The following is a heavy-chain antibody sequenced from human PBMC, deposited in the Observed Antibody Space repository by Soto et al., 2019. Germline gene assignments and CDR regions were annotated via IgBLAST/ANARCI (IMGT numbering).Heavy chain of an antibody. V-gene: IGHV3-30*18. CDR1: GFTFKSYG. J-gene: IGHJ4*02. CDR3: AKEYYDSSGYSPFDQ. D-gene: IGHD3-22*01. Sequence: PAWSLRLSCAASGFTFKSYGMHWVRQAPGKGLEWVAVIAYDGSNKYYADSVKGRFTISRDNSKNTLYLQMTSLRVEHTAVYYCAKEYYDSSGYSPFDQWGKGTLVTVSS. CDR2: IAYDGSNK.